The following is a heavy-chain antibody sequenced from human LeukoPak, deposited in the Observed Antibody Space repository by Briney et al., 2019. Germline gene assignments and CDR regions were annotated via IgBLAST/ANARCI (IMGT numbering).Heavy chain of an antibody. CDR2: LSWNSGSI. CDR1: GFTFDDYA. J-gene: IGHJ4*02. D-gene: IGHD1-1*01. V-gene: IGHV3-9*01. Sequence: NPGGSLRLSCAASGFTFDDYAMHWVRHAPGKGLEWVSGLSWNSGSIGYADSVKGRFTISRDNAKNSLYLQMNSLRAEDTALYYCAKDMDDSGYTLYYFDYWGQGTLVTVSS. CDR3: AKDMDDSGYTLYYFDY.